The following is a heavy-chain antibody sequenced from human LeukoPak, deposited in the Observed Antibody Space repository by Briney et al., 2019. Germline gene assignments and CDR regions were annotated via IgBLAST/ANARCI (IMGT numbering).Heavy chain of an antibody. CDR2: IKQDGSEK. CDR1: GFTFSSYW. J-gene: IGHJ4*02. D-gene: IGHD2-21*01. Sequence: GRSLRLSCAASGFTFSSYWTDWVRQAPGKGLEWVANIKQDGSEKYYVDSVKGRFTISRDNAKNSLYLQMNSLRADDTAVYYCARDRDWYTFDYWGQGALVTVSS. CDR3: ARDRDWYTFDY. V-gene: IGHV3-7*01.